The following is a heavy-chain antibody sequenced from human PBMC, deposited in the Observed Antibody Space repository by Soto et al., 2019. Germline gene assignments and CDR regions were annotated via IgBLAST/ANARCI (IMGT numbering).Heavy chain of an antibody. CDR3: ARLDSSGYYYGYYFDY. CDR1: CAAISGGGTY. D-gene: IGHD3-22*01. CDR2: IYYSRST. Sequence: SETRSPTCTVSCAAISGGGTYGSWNRQHTRKGLQLVGYIYYSRSTYYNPSLKSRVTISLDTSKNQLSLKLSSVTAAHTAVYYCARLDSSGYYYGYYFDYWGQGTLVTVS. J-gene: IGHJ4*02. V-gene: IGHV4-31*03.